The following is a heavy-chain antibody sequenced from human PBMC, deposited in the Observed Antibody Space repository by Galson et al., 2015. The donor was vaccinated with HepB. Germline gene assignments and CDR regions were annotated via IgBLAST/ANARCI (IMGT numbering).Heavy chain of an antibody. CDR2: TYYRSQWYN. D-gene: IGHD3-22*01. J-gene: IGHJ4*02. V-gene: IGHV6-1*01. CDR1: GDSVSRKSTA. CDR3: ARQDYCYDSNCQGGGFDY. Sequence: CAISGDSVSRKSTAWNWIRQSPSRGLEWLGRTYYRSQWYNDYAVSVKSRIRVNSDTSKNQFFLHLNSVTPDDTAIYYCARQDYCYDSNCQGGGFDYWGQGTLVTVSS.